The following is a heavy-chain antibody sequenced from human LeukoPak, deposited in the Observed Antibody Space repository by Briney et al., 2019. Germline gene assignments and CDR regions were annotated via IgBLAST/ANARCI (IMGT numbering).Heavy chain of an antibody. D-gene: IGHD3-10*01. CDR3: ARCYGSGRWALDI. Sequence: ASVKVSCKSSGGTFSSYAISWVRQAPGQWLEWMGWISGYNGDTKYAQKVQGRVTMTTDKFTSTAYMELRSLRSDDTAVYYCARCYGSGRWALDIWGQGTMVTVSS. CDR1: GGTFSSYA. CDR2: ISGYNGDT. J-gene: IGHJ3*02. V-gene: IGHV1-18*01.